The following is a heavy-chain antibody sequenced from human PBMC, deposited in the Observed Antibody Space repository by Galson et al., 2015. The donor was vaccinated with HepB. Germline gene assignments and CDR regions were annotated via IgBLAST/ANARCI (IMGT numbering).Heavy chain of an antibody. Sequence: SLRLSCAGSGFPFGNYAMSWFRQAPGKGLEWLGYIKSKTFGGTTQYAASVRGRFTISRDDSASLAYLQMNNLRNEDTDMYYCTLGGAAAYWGQGTLVTVSS. CDR1: GFPFGNYA. D-gene: IGHD2-15*01. CDR3: TLGGAAAY. CDR2: IKSKTFGGTT. J-gene: IGHJ4*02. V-gene: IGHV3-49*03.